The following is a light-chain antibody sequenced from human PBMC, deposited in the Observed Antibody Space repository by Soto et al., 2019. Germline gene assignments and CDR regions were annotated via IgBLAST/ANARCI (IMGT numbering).Light chain of an antibody. CDR1: QSVSSSY. V-gene: IGKV3-20*01. Sequence: EIVLTQSPGTLSLSPGERATLSCRASQSVSSSYSAWYQQKPGQPPRLLIYGASSRATGIPDRFSGSGSGTDFTLTISRLEPEDFAVFYCQHYDSLPITFGQGTLLEIK. CDR2: GAS. J-gene: IGKJ5*01. CDR3: QHYDSLPIT.